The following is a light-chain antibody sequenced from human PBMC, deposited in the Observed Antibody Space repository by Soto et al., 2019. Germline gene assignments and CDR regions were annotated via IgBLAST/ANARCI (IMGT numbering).Light chain of an antibody. CDR1: QDITNH. J-gene: IGKJ3*01. V-gene: IGKV1-33*01. CDR2: DAS. CDR3: QKYDDVPH. Sequence: DIQMTQSPSSLSASVGDTVTITCQASQDITNHLNWYQQKPGKAPNLLLYDASHLETGVPSRFSGSGSGTYFTLTISSLQPEDIATYYCQKYDDVPHFGPGTKVDF.